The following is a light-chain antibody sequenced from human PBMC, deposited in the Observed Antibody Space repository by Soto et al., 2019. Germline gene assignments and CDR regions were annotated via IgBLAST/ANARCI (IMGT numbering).Light chain of an antibody. CDR2: GAS. Sequence: EIVMTQSPATLSVSPGERATLSCRASQSVRRNLAWYQQKPGQTPRLLIYGASTRATGITARCSGSGSGTEFTLAISSLQSEDFAVYYCQQYNNWPRTFGQGTKVEIK. CDR3: QQYNNWPRT. J-gene: IGKJ1*01. CDR1: QSVRRN. V-gene: IGKV3-15*01.